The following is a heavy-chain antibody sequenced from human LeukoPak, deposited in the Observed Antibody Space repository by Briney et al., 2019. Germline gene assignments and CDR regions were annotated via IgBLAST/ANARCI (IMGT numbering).Heavy chain of an antibody. D-gene: IGHD5-24*01. Sequence: GGSLRHSCVASGFTFRSHGMNWVRQAPGKGLEWVSGISPNGVITYYADSVKGRFTISRDNSKGTVYLQMNSLRPEDTAVYYCAKDDAWLQYGNWGRGTLVTVSS. J-gene: IGHJ4*02. CDR3: AKDDAWLQYGN. CDR1: GFTFRSHG. CDR2: ISPNGVIT. V-gene: IGHV3-23*01.